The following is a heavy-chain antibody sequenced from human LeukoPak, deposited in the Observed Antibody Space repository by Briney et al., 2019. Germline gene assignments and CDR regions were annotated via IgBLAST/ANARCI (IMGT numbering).Heavy chain of an antibody. V-gene: IGHV3-9*01. J-gene: IGHJ4*02. CDR3: AKDMVGSGSSALDY. D-gene: IGHD3-10*01. CDR1: GFTFDDYA. CDR2: ISWNSGSI. Sequence: GGSLRLSCAASGFTFDDYAMHWVRHAPGKGLEWVSDISWNSGSICYADSVRGRFTISRDNAKNSLYLQMNSLRAEDTALYYCAKDMVGSGSSALDYWGQGTLVTVSS.